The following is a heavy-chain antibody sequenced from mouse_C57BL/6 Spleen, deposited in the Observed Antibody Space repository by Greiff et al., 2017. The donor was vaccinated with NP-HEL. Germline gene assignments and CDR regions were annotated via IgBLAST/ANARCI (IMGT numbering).Heavy chain of an antibody. CDR3: ARFERRFAY. Sequence: VQLQQPGAELVMPGASVKLSCKASGYTFTSYWMHWVKQRPGQGLEWIGEIDPSDSYTNYNQKFKGKSTLTVDKSSSTAYMQLSSLTSEDSAVYYCARFERRFAYWGQGTLVTVSA. CDR2: IDPSDSYT. V-gene: IGHV1-69*01. J-gene: IGHJ3*01. CDR1: GYTFTSYW.